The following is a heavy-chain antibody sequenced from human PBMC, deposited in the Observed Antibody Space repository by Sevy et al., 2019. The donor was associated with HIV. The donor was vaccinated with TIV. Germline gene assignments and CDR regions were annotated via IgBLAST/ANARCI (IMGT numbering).Heavy chain of an antibody. V-gene: IGHV4-59*01. Sequence: HSETLSLTCNVSGGSIRNSYWSWTRQPPGKGLEWIGYIFYSGSTNSNPSLKGRVFISIDTSKNQFFLRLSSVTAADTAVYYCSTGGDPGDSFDIWGQGTTVTVSS. CDR3: STGGDPGDSFDI. CDR2: IFYSGST. J-gene: IGHJ3*02. D-gene: IGHD3-16*01. CDR1: GGSIRNSY.